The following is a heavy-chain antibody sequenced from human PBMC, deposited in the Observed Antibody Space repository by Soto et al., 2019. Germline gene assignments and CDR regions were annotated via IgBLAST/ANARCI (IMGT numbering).Heavy chain of an antibody. D-gene: IGHD3-16*01. Sequence: GASVKVSCKAPGGTFSSHGITWVRQAPGQGLEWMGGIIPVFGRATYAQKFQGRVTIIADESTSTAYMELSSLRSEDTAVYYCARDNFGVKFFDVWGRGTLVTVSS. CDR1: GGTFSSHG. J-gene: IGHJ2*01. V-gene: IGHV1-69*13. CDR3: ARDNFGVKFFDV. CDR2: IIPVFGRA.